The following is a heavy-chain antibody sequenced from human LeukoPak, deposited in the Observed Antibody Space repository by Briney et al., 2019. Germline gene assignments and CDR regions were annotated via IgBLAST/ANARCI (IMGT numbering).Heavy chain of an antibody. D-gene: IGHD6-19*01. CDR2: INYTGST. Sequence: SDTLSLTCAVYGGSFSGFYWSWIRHVPGKGLEWIGEINYTGSTSYNPSLKSRVTISVDTSKNQFSLKLSSVTAADTAVYYCARGYSSGWVFDYWGQGTLVTVSS. CDR3: ARGYSSGWVFDY. V-gene: IGHV4-34*01. J-gene: IGHJ4*02. CDR1: GGSFSGFY.